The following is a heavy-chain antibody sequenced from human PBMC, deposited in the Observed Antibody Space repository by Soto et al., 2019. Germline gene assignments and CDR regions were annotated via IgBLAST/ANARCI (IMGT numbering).Heavy chain of an antibody. CDR1: GGSISNHY. D-gene: IGHD2-21*02. Sequence: QVQLQESGPGLVKPSETLSLTCTVSGGSISNHYWSWIRQPPGKGLEWIGYIYYNGNTNYNPSLKGRAPMSVDPSKNQLSLKLCAVTAADTAVHSSTSANWYSDYRAPEPLVTVS. CDR2: IYYNGNT. J-gene: IGHJ4*02. CDR3: TSANWYSDY. V-gene: IGHV4-59*11.